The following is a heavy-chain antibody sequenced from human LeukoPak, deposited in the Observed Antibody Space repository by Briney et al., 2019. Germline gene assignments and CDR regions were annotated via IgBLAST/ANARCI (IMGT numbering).Heavy chain of an antibody. CDR2: IDYSGST. CDR3: AKSGSYYYYYMDV. Sequence: SETLSLTCTVSGDSISSYYWSWIRPPPGKGLEWIGYIDYSGSTSYSPSLKSRVTMSVDTSKKQFSLKLTSVTAADTAVYYCAKSGSYYYYYMDVWGKGTTVTVSS. V-gene: IGHV4-59*08. D-gene: IGHD3-10*01. CDR1: GDSISSYY. J-gene: IGHJ6*03.